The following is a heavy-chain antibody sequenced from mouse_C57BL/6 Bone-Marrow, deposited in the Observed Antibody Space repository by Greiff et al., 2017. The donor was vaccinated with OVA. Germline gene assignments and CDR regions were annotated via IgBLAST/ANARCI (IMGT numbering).Heavy chain of an antibody. Sequence: EVTLVESGGDLVKPGGSLKLSCAASGFTFSSYGMSWVRQTPDKRLEWVATISSGGSYTYYPDSVKGRFTISRDNAKNTLYLQMSSLKSEDTAMYYCARHLRNYGSSWFAYWGQGTLVTVSA. D-gene: IGHD1-1*01. CDR1: GFTFSSYG. J-gene: IGHJ3*01. CDR3: ARHLRNYGSSWFAY. CDR2: ISSGGSYT. V-gene: IGHV5-6*01.